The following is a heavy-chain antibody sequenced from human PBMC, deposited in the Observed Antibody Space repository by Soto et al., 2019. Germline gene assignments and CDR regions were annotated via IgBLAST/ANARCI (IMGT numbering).Heavy chain of an antibody. CDR1: GDSISSGGYS. Sequence: QLQLQESGSGLVKPSQTLSLTCVVSGDSISSGGYSWNWIRQSPGKGLEWIGHTYHSGGTLYNPSLDSRVTIPVDKSKNKFSLRLTSGTAADTAVYYCARDSLSGYYFDFWGQGTLVTVSS. CDR3: ARDSLSGYYFDF. CDR2: TYHSGGT. D-gene: IGHD3-22*01. J-gene: IGHJ4*02. V-gene: IGHV4-30-2*06.